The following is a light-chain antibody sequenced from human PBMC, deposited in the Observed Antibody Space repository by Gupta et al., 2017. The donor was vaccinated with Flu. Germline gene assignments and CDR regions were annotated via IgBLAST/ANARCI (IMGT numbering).Light chain of an antibody. J-gene: IGKJ4*01. Sequence: DIQMTQSPSSLSASVGDRVTITCRASQGIGNGLAWYQLRPGKAPKRLIYVASSLQSGVPSRFSGGGSGTEFTLTISSLQPEDFATYYCRQDNSYPLTFGGGTKVEIK. CDR1: QGIGNG. V-gene: IGKV1-17*01. CDR2: VAS. CDR3: RQDNSYPLT.